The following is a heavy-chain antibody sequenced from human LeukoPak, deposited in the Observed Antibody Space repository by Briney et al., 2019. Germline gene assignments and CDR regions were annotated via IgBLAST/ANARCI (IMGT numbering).Heavy chain of an antibody. CDR1: GFTVSSNY. D-gene: IGHD2-15*01. CDR3: ARTPPQEGYCSGGSCYGFDY. Sequence: GGSLRLSCAASGFTVSSNYMSWVRQAPGEGLEWVSVIYSGGSTYYADSVEGRFTISRDNSKNTLYLQMNSLRAEDTAVYYCARTPPQEGYCSGGSCYGFDYWGQGTLVTVSS. CDR2: IYSGGST. V-gene: IGHV3-53*01. J-gene: IGHJ4*02.